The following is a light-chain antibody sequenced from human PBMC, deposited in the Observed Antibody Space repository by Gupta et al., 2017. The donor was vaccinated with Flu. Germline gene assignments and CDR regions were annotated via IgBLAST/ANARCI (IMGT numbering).Light chain of an antibody. CDR1: QSVSSSY. CDR3: QQYGNSPLT. Sequence: IVSTQSPGTLSLSPGERATLSCRASQSVSSSYLAWYQQTPGQAPRLLIYGASSRATGLPDRFSGSGSGTDFTLTISRLEPEDFAVYYCQQYGNSPLTCGGGTKVEIK. V-gene: IGKV3-20*01. CDR2: GAS. J-gene: IGKJ4*01.